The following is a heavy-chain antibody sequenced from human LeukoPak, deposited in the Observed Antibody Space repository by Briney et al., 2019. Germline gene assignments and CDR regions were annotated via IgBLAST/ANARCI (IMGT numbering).Heavy chain of an antibody. V-gene: IGHV3-33*01. CDR3: ARWGIVGHDAFDL. D-gene: IGHD1-26*01. Sequence: PGGSLRLSCAGSGFTFSRYGMHWVRQAPGKGLEWVALIRYAGNDHWYGDSAKGRFTISRDNSKDTVYLQMDSLRDEDTAVYYCARWGIVGHDAFDLWGQGTMVTVSS. CDR2: IRYAGNDH. J-gene: IGHJ3*01. CDR1: GFTFSRYG.